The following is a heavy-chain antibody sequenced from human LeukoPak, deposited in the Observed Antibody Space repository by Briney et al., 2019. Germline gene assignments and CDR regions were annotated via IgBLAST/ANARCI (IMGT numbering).Heavy chain of an antibody. CDR1: GFTFSIYN. D-gene: IGHD3-10*01. CDR3: ARSPMIRGVITHFDS. V-gene: IGHV3-48*01. Sequence: GGSLRLSCAASGFTFSIYNMNWVRQAPGKGLEWVSHIYGHSAIIYYADSVKGRSTVSRDNAKNSLYLQMNSLRAEDTAVYYCARSPMIRGVITHFDSWGQGTLVTVSS. CDR2: IYGHSAII. J-gene: IGHJ5*01.